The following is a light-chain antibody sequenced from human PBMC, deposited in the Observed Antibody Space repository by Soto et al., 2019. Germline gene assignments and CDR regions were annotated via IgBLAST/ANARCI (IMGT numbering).Light chain of an antibody. CDR1: RSVRSY. CDR3: QQYGSSPRT. Sequence: EIVLTQSPGTLSLSPGERATLSCRASRSVRSYLACYQQKPGQAPRLLIYGASSRATGIPDRFSGSGSGTDFTLTISRLEPEDFAVYYCQQYGSSPRTFGQGTKVDIK. V-gene: IGKV3-20*01. CDR2: GAS. J-gene: IGKJ1*01.